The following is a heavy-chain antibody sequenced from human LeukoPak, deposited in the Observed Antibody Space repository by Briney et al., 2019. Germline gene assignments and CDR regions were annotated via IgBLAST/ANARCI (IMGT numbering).Heavy chain of an antibody. J-gene: IGHJ4*02. V-gene: IGHV1-8*01. Sequence: GASVTVSCKASGYTFTSYDINWVRQATGQGLEWMGWMNPNSGNTGYAQKFQGRVTMTRNTSISTAYMELSSLRSEDTAVYYCAREGGRQWLRYFDYWGQGTLVTVSS. CDR3: AREGGRQWLRYFDY. CDR1: GYTFTSYD. D-gene: IGHD5-12*01. CDR2: MNPNSGNT.